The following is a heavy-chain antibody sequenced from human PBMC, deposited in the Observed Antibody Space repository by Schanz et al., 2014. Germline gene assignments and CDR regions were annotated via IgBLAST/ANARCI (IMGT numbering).Heavy chain of an antibody. CDR2: ISGRDGST. CDR1: GFTLNNAW. Sequence: EVQLLESGGGLVKPGGSLRLSCATSGFTLNNAWMNWVRQAPGKGLQWVSAISGRDGSTYYADSVKGRFTISRDNSKNTVYIQMNSLRAEDTAVYYCAKGRFGELSEFDIWGQGTMVTVSS. J-gene: IGHJ3*02. CDR3: AKGRFGELSEFDI. V-gene: IGHV3-23*01. D-gene: IGHD3-10*01.